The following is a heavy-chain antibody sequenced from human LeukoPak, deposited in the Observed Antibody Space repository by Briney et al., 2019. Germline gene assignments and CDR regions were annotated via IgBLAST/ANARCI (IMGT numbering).Heavy chain of an antibody. D-gene: IGHD2-8*01. CDR2: ISSSSSYI. CDR3: AKSPLDIVLMVYAPFDY. J-gene: IGHJ4*02. Sequence: GGSLRLSCAASGFTFRSYWMNWVRQAPGKGLEWVSSISSSSSYIYYADSVKGRFTISRDNSKNTLYLQMNSLRAEDTAVYYCAKSPLDIVLMVYAPFDYWGQGTLVTVSS. V-gene: IGHV3-21*01. CDR1: GFTFRSYW.